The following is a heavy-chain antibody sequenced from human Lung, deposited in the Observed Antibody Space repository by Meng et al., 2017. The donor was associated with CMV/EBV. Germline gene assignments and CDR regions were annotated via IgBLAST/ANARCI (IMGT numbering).Heavy chain of an antibody. J-gene: IGHJ4*02. CDR2: ITPSSGGT. V-gene: IGHV1-2*06. Sequence: QAQLVRSGGEVKKPGASVKVSCKASGYTFTNYGITWVRQAPGQGLEWVGRITPSSGGTTYAQKFQGRVTMTRDTSISTAYMELSSLRSDDAAIYYCVRANLGSADYWGQGTLVTVSS. CDR1: GYTFTNYG. D-gene: IGHD7-27*01. CDR3: VRANLGSADY.